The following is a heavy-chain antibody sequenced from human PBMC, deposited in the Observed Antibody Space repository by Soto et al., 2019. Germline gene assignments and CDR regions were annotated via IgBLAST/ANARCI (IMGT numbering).Heavy chain of an antibody. D-gene: IGHD6-13*01. CDR3: ARGFLGYSSSWFFFDY. CDR2: IYYSGST. J-gene: IGHJ4*02. CDR1: GGSISSGDYY. Sequence: PSETLSLTCTVSGGSISSGDYYWSWIRQPPGKGLEWIGYIYYSGSTYYNPSLKSRVTISVDTSKNQSSLKLSSVTAADTAVYYCARGFLGYSSSWFFFDYWGQGTLVTVSS. V-gene: IGHV4-30-4*01.